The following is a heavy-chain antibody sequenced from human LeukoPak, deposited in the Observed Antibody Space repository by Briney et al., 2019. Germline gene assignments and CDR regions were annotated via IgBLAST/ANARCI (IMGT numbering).Heavy chain of an antibody. CDR3: ARDIVAVGDG. Sequence: GASVKVSCKASGYTFTSYYMHWVRQAPGQGLEWMGRIIPILGIANYAQKFQGRVTITADKSTSTAYMELSSLRSEDTAVYYCARDIVAVGDGWGQGTLVTVSS. D-gene: IGHD4-17*01. CDR1: GYTFTSYY. J-gene: IGHJ4*02. V-gene: IGHV1-69*04. CDR2: IIPILGIA.